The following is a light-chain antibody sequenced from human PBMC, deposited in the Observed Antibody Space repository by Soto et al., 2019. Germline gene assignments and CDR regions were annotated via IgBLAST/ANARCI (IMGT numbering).Light chain of an antibody. CDR3: AAWDDSLRGWV. Sequence: QSVLTQPPSASGTPGQRVTISCSGSISNIGTNYVYWYQQFPGTAPKLLIYRNDQRPSGVPDRFSGSKSGTSASLAISGLRSEDEADYHCAAWDDSLRGWVLGGGTKLTVL. V-gene: IGLV1-47*01. CDR2: RND. CDR1: ISNIGTNY. J-gene: IGLJ3*02.